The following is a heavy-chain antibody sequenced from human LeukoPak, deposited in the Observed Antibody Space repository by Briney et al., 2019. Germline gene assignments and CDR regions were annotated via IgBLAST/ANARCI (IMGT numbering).Heavy chain of an antibody. CDR1: GFTFSSYG. D-gene: IGHD6-13*01. Sequence: GGSLRLSCAASGFTFSSYGMHWVRQAPGKGLEWVSSISSSSSYIYYADSVKGRFTISRDNSKNTLYLQMNSLRAEDTAVYYSAKKTGAAAALDAFDIWGQGTMVTVSS. V-gene: IGHV3-21*04. CDR2: ISSSSSYI. J-gene: IGHJ3*02. CDR3: AKKTGAAAALDAFDI.